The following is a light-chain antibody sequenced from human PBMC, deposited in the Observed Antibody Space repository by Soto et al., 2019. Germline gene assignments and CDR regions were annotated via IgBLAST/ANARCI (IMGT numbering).Light chain of an antibody. V-gene: IGKV3-20*01. CDR1: QSVNSSY. Sequence: DIVLTQSPGTLSLSPGERATLSCRASQSVNSSYLAWYQQKPGQAPRLLIYGASSRATAVPDRFSGSGSGTDFTLTISRLEPEDFAVYYCQQYGRSPPMYTFGRGTKLVIK. CDR3: QQYGRSPPMYT. CDR2: GAS. J-gene: IGKJ2*01.